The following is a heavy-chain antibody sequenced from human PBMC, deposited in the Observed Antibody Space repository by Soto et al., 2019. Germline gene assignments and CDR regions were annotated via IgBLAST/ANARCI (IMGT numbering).Heavy chain of an antibody. CDR3: ARSVGGYQLLSGYFDY. CDR2: IKQDGSEK. D-gene: IGHD2-2*01. V-gene: IGHV3-7*01. CDR1: GFTFSSYW. Sequence: EVQLVESGGGLVQPGGSLRLSCAASGFTFSSYWMSWVRQAPGKGLEWVANIKQDGSEKYYVDSVKGRFTISRDNAKHSLYLQMNRLRAGDTAVYYCARSVGGYQLLSGYFDYWGQGSLVTVSS. J-gene: IGHJ4*02.